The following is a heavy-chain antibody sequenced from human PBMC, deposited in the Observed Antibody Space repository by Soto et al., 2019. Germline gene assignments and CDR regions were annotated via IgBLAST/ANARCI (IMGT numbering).Heavy chain of an antibody. D-gene: IGHD6-13*01. CDR2: IYYSGST. CDR3: ARYPPLAYFDY. J-gene: IGHJ4*02. Sequence: SETLSLTCTVSGGSISSSSYYWGWIRQPPGKGLEWIGSIYYSGSTYYNPSLKSRVTISVDTSKNQFSLKLSSVTAADTAVYYCARYPPLAYFDYWGQGTLVTVSS. V-gene: IGHV4-39*01. CDR1: GGSISSSSYY.